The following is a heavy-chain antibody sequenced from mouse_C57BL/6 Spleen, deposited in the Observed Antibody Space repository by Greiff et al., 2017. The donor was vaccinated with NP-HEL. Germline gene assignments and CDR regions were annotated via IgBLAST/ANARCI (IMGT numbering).Heavy chain of an antibody. D-gene: IGHD1-1*01. CDR3: AREDTTVVDWYFEV. CDR1: GYTFTSYW. V-gene: IGHV1-53*01. CDR2: INPSNGGT. J-gene: IGHJ1*03. Sequence: QVQLQQPGTELVKPGASVKLSCKASGYTFTSYWMHWVKQRPGQGLEWIGNINPSNGGTNYNEKFKSKATLTVDKSSSTAYMQLSSLTSEDSAVYYGAREDTTVVDWYFEVWGTGTTVTVSS.